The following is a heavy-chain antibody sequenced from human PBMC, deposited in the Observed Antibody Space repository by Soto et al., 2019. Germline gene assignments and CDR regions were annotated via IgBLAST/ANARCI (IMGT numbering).Heavy chain of an antibody. CDR1: GYTFTTYG. Sequence: GASVKVSCKASGYTFTTYGISWVRQAPGQGLEWMGWISGYNGHTKYAQKFQGRVTMTTDTSTSTVYMELSSLRSEDTAVYYCARDLRFDYWGQGTLVTVSS. CDR3: ARDLRFDY. V-gene: IGHV1-18*01. CDR2: ISGYNGHT. J-gene: IGHJ4*02. D-gene: IGHD4-17*01.